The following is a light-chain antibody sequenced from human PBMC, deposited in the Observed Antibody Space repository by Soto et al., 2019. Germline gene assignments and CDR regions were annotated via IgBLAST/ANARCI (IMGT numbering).Light chain of an antibody. CDR1: QSISSW. V-gene: IGKV1-5*01. J-gene: IGKJ1*01. Sequence: DIQMTQSPSTLSASVGDRVTVTCRASQSISSWLAWYQQKPGKAPNLLIYGASSLESGVPSRFSGSGSGTEFTLTISSLHPDDFATYYCQQYTRYPWTCGQGSKVEIK. CDR2: GAS. CDR3: QQYTRYPWT.